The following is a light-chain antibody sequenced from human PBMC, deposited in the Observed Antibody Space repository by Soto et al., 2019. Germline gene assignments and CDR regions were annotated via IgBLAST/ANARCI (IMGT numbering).Light chain of an antibody. CDR1: QDITSY. J-gene: IGKJ3*01. Sequence: DLQMTQSPSSLSASVGDRVTITCQASQDITSYLNWYQHKPGKAPKLLIYDASILEAGVPSRFSGSGSGTDFTFIISCLQPEDVATYYCQLCDYLPIFGPGTTVDFK. V-gene: IGKV1-33*01. CDR3: QLCDYLPI. CDR2: DAS.